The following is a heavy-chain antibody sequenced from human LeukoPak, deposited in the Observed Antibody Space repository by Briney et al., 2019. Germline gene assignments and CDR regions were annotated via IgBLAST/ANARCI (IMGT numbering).Heavy chain of an antibody. Sequence: SETLSLTCTVSGGSISSYYWSWIRQPPGRGLEWIGYIYYSGSINYSTSLKSRVIVSVDTSKNPFSLKLSSVTAADTAVYYCATAGVFYYNSSGPQDAFDIWGQGTMVTVSS. D-gene: IGHD3-22*01. CDR3: ATAGVFYYNSSGPQDAFDI. CDR2: IYYSGSI. CDR1: GGSISSYY. J-gene: IGHJ3*02. V-gene: IGHV4-59*01.